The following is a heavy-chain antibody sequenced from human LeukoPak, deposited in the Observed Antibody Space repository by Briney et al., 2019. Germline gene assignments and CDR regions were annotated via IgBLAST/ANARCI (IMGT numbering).Heavy chain of an antibody. V-gene: IGHV3-74*01. Sequence: GGSLRLSCAASGFTLSSSWLHWFGQAQGKGLCWFSRINSDGSIRNYVDSVKGRFTISRDNGKNTLYLEMSSLRAEDTAVYYCARGPSGWGSLDYWGQGTPVTVPS. CDR3: ARGPSGWGSLDY. D-gene: IGHD7-27*01. J-gene: IGHJ4*02. CDR1: GFTLSSSW. CDR2: INSDGSIR.